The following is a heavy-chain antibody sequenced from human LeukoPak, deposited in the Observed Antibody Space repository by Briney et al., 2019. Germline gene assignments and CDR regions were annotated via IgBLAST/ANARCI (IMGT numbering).Heavy chain of an antibody. D-gene: IGHD3-10*01. CDR2: IYYSGST. J-gene: IGHJ6*03. CDR3: ARHRYYYRSGSYYGAPYYMDV. CDR1: GGSISSYY. Sequence: SETLSLTCTVSGGSISSYYWSWIRQPPGKGLEWIGYIYYSGSTNYNPSLKSRVTISVDTSKNQFSLKLSSVTAADTAVYYCARHRYYYRSGSYYGAPYYMDVRGKGTTVTISS. V-gene: IGHV4-59*01.